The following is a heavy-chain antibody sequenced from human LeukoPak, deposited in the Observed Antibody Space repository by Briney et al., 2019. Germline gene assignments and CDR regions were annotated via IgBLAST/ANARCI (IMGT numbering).Heavy chain of an antibody. Sequence: SQTLSLTCAISGDSVSSNSAAWNWIRQSPSRGLEWLGRTYYRSKWYNDYAVSVKSRITINPDTSKNQFSLQLNSVTPGDTAVYYCARGRYSSSWYEAHFDYWGQGTLVTVSS. CDR1: GDSVSSNSAA. CDR2: TYYRSKWYN. V-gene: IGHV6-1*01. D-gene: IGHD6-13*01. J-gene: IGHJ4*02. CDR3: ARGRYSSSWYEAHFDY.